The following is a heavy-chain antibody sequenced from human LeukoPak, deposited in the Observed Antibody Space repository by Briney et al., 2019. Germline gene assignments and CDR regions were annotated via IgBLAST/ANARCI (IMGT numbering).Heavy chain of an antibody. J-gene: IGHJ3*02. CDR3: AREPDMVRGALNVFDI. CDR1: GDSVSSNSAA. V-gene: IGHV6-1*01. CDR2: TYYRSKWYN. Sequence: SQTLPLTCAISGDSVSSNSAAWNWIRQSPSRGLEWLGRTYYRSKWYNDYAVSVKSRITINPDTSKNQFSLQLNSVSPEDTAVYYCAREPDMVRGALNVFDIWGQGTMVTVSS. D-gene: IGHD3-10*01.